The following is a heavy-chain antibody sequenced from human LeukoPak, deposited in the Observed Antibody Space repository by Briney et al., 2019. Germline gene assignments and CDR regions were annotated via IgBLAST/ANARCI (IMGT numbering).Heavy chain of an antibody. CDR3: ARGDYDFWSGYHYYYYYMDV. CDR1: GGSISSSSYY. D-gene: IGHD3-3*01. V-gene: IGHV4-39*07. Sequence: SETLSLTCTVSGGSISSSSYYWGWIRQPPGKGLEWIGSIYYSGSTYYNPSLKSRVTISVDTSKNQFSLKLSSVTAADTAVYYCARGDYDFWSGYHYYYYYMDVWGKGTTVTVSS. CDR2: IYYSGST. J-gene: IGHJ6*03.